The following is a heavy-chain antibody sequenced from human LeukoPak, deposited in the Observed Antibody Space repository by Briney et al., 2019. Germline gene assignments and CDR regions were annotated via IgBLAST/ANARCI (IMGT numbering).Heavy chain of an antibody. J-gene: IGHJ6*03. CDR2: IYSSGST. CDR1: GGSISSYY. D-gene: IGHD6-6*01. V-gene: IGHV4-4*09. CDR3: ARTGSSSFGAYYYYYMDV. Sequence: SETLSLTCNVSGGSISSYYWSWIRQPPGGGLEWIGYIYSSGSTKYNPSLESRVTISVDTSKSQFSLRLNSATAADTAVYYCARTGSSSFGAYYYYYMDVWGKGTTVTVSS.